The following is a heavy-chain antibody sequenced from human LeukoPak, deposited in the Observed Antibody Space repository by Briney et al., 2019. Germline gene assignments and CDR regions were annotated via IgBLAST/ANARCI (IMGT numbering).Heavy chain of an antibody. CDR3: ARQMSGNKDY. CDR2: IFYRESFSYGGTT. J-gene: IGHJ4*02. D-gene: IGHD1/OR15-1a*01. CDR1: GVSISGYY. V-gene: IGHV4-59*05. Sequence: SETLSLTCTVSGVSISGYYWIWIRQSPGRGLEYIGSIFYRESFSYGGTTFYNPSLQSRVIISVDTSKNAFSLRLTSVTAADTAVYFCARQMSGNKDYWGQGTLVTVSS.